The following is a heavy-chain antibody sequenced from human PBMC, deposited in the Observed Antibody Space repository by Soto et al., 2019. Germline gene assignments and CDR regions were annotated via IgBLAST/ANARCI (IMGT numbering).Heavy chain of an antibody. CDR3: ARDRVGSCSGGSCYREYFQH. D-gene: IGHD2-15*01. Sequence: ASVKVSCKASGYTFTSYGISWVRQAPGQGLEWMGWISAYNGNTNYAQKLQGRVTMTTDTSTSTAYMELRSLRSDDTAVYYCARDRVGSCSGGSCYREYFQHWGQGTLVTVSS. CDR2: ISAYNGNT. CDR1: GYTFTSYG. J-gene: IGHJ1*01. V-gene: IGHV1-18*01.